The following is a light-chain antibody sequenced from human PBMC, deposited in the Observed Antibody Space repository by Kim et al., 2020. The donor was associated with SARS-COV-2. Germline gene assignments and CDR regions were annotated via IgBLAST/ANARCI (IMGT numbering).Light chain of an antibody. CDR1: QGIGSD. CDR2: GAS. CDR3: LQHNSYPLT. Sequence: ASIGDRVTMTCRASQGIGSDFGWYQQKPGKAPKWLISGASRLQSGVPSRFSGTGSGTEFTLTISNLQPEDVATYYCLQHNSYPLTFGQGTKVDIK. V-gene: IGKV1-17*02. J-gene: IGKJ1*01.